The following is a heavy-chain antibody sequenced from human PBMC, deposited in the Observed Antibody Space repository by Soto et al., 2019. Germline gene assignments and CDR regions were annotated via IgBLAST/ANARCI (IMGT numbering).Heavy chain of an antibody. CDR3: AREDILAGDAFDI. Sequence: SETLSLTCAVYGGSFSGYYWSWIRQPPGKGLEWIGYIYYSGSTDYNPSLKSRVTISVDTSKNQFSLKLSSVTAADTAVYYCAREDILAGDAFDIWGQGTMVTVSS. CDR1: GGSFSGYY. J-gene: IGHJ3*02. CDR2: IYYSGST. D-gene: IGHD2-8*02. V-gene: IGHV4-59*01.